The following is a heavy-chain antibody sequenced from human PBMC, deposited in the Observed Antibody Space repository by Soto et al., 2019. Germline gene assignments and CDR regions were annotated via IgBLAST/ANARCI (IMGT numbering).Heavy chain of an antibody. CDR2: INPGNGNT. CDR3: ARAVARGVKTIYYYYGMDV. CDR1: GYTFSNFA. V-gene: IGHV1-3*01. D-gene: IGHD3-10*01. Sequence: ASVKVSCKASGYTFSNFAMLWVRQAPGQRLEWMGWINPGNGNTKYSQTFQGRVTITRDTSASTAYMELSSLRSEDTAVYYCARAVARGVKTIYYYYGMDVWGQGTTVTVSS. J-gene: IGHJ6*02.